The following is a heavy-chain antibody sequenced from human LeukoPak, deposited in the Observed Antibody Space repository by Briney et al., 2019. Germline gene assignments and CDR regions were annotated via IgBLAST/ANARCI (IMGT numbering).Heavy chain of an antibody. V-gene: IGHV3-23*01. J-gene: IGHJ6*03. CDR2: ISGSGGST. CDR1: GFTFSSYA. Sequence: GGSLRLSCAASGFTFSSYAMSWVRQAPGKGLEWVSAISGSGGSTYYADSVKGRFTISRDNAKNSLYLQMNSLRAEDTAVYYCAEGKGAGTFYYYHLDGWGQGTTVTVSS. CDR3: AEGKGAGTFYYYHLDG. D-gene: IGHD6-13*01.